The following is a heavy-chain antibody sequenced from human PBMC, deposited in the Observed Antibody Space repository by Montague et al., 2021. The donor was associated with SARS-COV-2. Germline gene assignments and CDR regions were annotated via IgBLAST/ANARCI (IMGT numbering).Heavy chain of an antibody. CDR3: TRHVHMTWPEPSPGFDY. Sequence: SETLSLTCTVSGDSISSSSYNWGWIRQPPGKGPERIGSVHYSGRPYYNPSLKSRVTIYVDTSKNQLSLKLSSVTAADTAVYYCTRHVHMTWPEPSPGFDYWGQGTLVTVSS. J-gene: IGHJ4*02. CDR1: GDSISSSSYN. V-gene: IGHV4-39*01. D-gene: IGHD1-1*01. CDR2: VHYSGRP.